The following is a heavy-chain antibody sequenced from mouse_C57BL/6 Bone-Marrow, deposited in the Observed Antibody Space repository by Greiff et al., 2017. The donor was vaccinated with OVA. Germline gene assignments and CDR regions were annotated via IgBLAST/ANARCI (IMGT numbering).Heavy chain of an antibody. V-gene: IGHV1-76*01. Sequence: QVQLQQSGAELVRPGASVKLSCKASGYTFTDYYINWVKQRPGQGLEWIARIYPGSGNTYYNEKFKGKATLTAEKSSSTAYMQLSSLTSEDSAVYFCAKSYWCFDVWGTGTTVTGSS. CDR2: IYPGSGNT. J-gene: IGHJ1*03. CDR3: AKSYWCFDV. CDR1: GYTFTDYY.